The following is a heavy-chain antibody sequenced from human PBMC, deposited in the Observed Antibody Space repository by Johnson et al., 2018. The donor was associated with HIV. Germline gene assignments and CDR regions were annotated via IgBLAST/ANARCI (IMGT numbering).Heavy chain of an antibody. J-gene: IGHJ3*02. CDR2: ISGSGGST. CDR1: GFTFSSYA. D-gene: IGHD6-13*01. V-gene: IGHV3-23*04. CDR3: AKDRTAAGDAFDI. Sequence: VQLVESGGGLVQPGGSLRLSCAASGFTFSSYAMSWVRQAPGKGLEWVSAISGSGGSTYYADSVKGRFTISRDNAKKSLYLQMNSLRAEDTAVYYCAKDRTAAGDAFDIWGQGTMVTVSS.